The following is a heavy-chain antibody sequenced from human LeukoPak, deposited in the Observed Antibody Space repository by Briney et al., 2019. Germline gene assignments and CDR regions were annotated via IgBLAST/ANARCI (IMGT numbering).Heavy chain of an antibody. CDR2: ISAYNGNT. CDR3: ARESYSSSWYWNYYYMDV. V-gene: IGHV1-18*01. J-gene: IGHJ6*03. Sequence: ASVKVSCKASGYTFTSYGISWVRQAPGQGLEWMGWISAYNGNTNYAQKLQGRVTMTTDTSTSTAYMELRSLRSDGTAVYYCARESYSSSWYWNYYYMDVWGKGTTVTVSS. D-gene: IGHD6-13*01. CDR1: GYTFTSYG.